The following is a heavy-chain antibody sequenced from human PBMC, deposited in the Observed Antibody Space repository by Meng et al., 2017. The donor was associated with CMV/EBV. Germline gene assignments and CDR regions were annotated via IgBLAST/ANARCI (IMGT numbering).Heavy chain of an antibody. CDR1: GFTFSNAW. Sequence: GESLKISCAASGFTFSNAWMSWVRQAPGKGLEWVGRIKSKTDGGTTDYAAPVKGRFTISRDNAKNSLYLQMNSLRAEDTAVYYCARDPDYDFWSGYSPLDYWGQGTLVTVSS. CDR2: IKSKTDGGTT. V-gene: IGHV3-15*01. D-gene: IGHD3-3*01. CDR3: ARDPDYDFWSGYSPLDY. J-gene: IGHJ4*02.